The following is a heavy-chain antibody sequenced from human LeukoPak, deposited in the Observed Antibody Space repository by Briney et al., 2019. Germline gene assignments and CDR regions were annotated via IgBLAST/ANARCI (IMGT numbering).Heavy chain of an antibody. CDR3: AGHYYAFWSGLDY. V-gene: IGHV4-34*01. CDR2: INHSGST. J-gene: IGHJ4*02. CDR1: GGSFSGYY. Sequence: KSSETLSLTCAVYGGSFSGYYWSWIRQPPGKGLEWIGEINHSGSTNYNPSLKSRVTISVDTSKSQFSLKLSSVTAADTAVYYCAGHYYAFWSGLDYWGQGTLVTVSS. D-gene: IGHD3-3*01.